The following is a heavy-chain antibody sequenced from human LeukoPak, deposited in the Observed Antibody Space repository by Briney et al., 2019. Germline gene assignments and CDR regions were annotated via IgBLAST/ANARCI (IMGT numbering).Heavy chain of an antibody. D-gene: IGHD3-16*01. Sequence: PGGSLRLSCAASGFTFSSYGMLWVRQAPGKGLEWVASINHNGNVNYYVDSVKGRFTISRDNAKNSLYLQMSNLRAEDTAVYFCARGGGLDVWGQGATVTVSS. CDR1: GFTFSSYG. CDR3: ARGGGLDV. CDR2: INHNGNVN. J-gene: IGHJ6*02. V-gene: IGHV3-7*03.